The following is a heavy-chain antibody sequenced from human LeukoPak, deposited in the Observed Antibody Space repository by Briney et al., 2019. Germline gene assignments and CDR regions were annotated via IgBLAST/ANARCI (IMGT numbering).Heavy chain of an antibody. D-gene: IGHD2-2*01. CDR1: GYTFTSYD. CDR3: ARKYLSIVVVPAATQNWFDP. V-gene: IGHV1-8*01. J-gene: IGHJ5*02. Sequence: ASVTVSCTASGYTFTSYDINWVRQATGQGLEWMGWMNPNSGNTGYAQKFQGRVTMTRSTSISTAYMELSSLRSEDTAVYYCARKYLSIVVVPAATQNWFDPWGQGTLVTVSS. CDR2: MNPNSGNT.